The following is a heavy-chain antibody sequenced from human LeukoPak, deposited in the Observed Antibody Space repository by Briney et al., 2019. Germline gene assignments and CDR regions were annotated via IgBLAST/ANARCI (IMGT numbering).Heavy chain of an antibody. CDR3: ARAHGSGGDYSDH. D-gene: IGHD5-12*01. CDR1: GGSISSGAYF. J-gene: IGHJ4*02. V-gene: IGHV4-31*03. Sequence: SQTLSLTCTVSGGSISSGAYFWSWIRQHPGKGLDWIGFIYYSGTTYYNPSLKSRVTLSKDTSKNHFSLTLSSVTAADTAVYYCARAHGSGGDYSDHWGQGTLVTVSS. CDR2: IYYSGTT.